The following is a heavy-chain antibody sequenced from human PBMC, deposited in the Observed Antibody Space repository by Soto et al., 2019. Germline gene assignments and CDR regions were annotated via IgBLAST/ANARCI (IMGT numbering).Heavy chain of an antibody. V-gene: IGHV1-58*01. CDR3: AAIYVWGSYSEYYFDY. CDR1: GFTFTSSA. D-gene: IGHD3-16*01. Sequence: GASVKVSCKASGFTFTSSAVQWVRQARGQRLEWIGWIVVGSGNTNYAQKFQERVTITRDMSTSTAYMELSSLRSEDTAVYYCAAIYVWGSYSEYYFDYWGQGTLVTVSS. CDR2: IVVGSGNT. J-gene: IGHJ4*02.